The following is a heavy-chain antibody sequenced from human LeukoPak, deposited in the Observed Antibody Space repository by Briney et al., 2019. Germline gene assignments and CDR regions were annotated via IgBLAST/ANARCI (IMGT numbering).Heavy chain of an antibody. Sequence: GGSLRLSCAASGFTFSSYAMSWVRQAPGKGLEWVSAISGSGGSTYYADSVKGRYTISRDNSKNTLYLQMNSLRAEDTAVYYCTKDDGYYDSSGSFLFDSWGQGTLVTVSS. D-gene: IGHD3-22*01. CDR2: ISGSGGST. CDR3: TKDDGYYDSSGSFLFDS. V-gene: IGHV3-23*01. J-gene: IGHJ4*02. CDR1: GFTFSSYA.